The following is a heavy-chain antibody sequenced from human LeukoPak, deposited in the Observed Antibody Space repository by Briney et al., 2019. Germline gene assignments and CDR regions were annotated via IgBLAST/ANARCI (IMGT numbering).Heavy chain of an antibody. CDR2: ISGSGGST. D-gene: IGHD6-6*01. V-gene: IGHV3-23*01. Sequence: GGPLRLSCAASGFTLSSYAMSWVRRAPGKGLECVSTISGSGGSTYYADSVKGRFTISRDKSKNTLYLQINSLIAEDTAVYYCAKRPPKDKFGSSPFDFWGQGTLVTVSS. J-gene: IGHJ4*02. CDR1: GFTLSSYA. CDR3: AKRPPKDKFGSSPFDF.